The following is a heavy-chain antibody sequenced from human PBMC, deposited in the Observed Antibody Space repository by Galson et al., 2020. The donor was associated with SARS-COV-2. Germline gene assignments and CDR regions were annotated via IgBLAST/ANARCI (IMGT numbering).Heavy chain of an antibody. J-gene: IGHJ5*02. CDR3: AREVVVNVATNWFVP. V-gene: IGHV4-39*02. D-gene: IGHD2-15*01. CDR1: GGSISSTTFK. CDR2: IYSSRST. Sequence: SETLSLTCTVSGGSISSTTFKWGWIRQSPGKGLEWIGSIYSSRSTHSNPSLKSRVTISRDTSQNQISLRLRSVTAADTAVYYCAREVVVNVATNWFVPWGQGTLVTVSS.